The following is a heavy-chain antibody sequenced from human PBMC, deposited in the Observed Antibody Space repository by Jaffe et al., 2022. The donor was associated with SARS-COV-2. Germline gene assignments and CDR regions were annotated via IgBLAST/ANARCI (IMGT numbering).Heavy chain of an antibody. J-gene: IGHJ4*02. V-gene: IGHV3-33*01. D-gene: IGHD2-15*01. Sequence: QVQLVESGGGVVQPGRSLRLSCAASGFTFGNFGMHWVRQAPGKGLEWLAIIWYDGSNKNYADSVKGRFTISRDNSKNTLYLQMNSLRAEDTAVYYCARSRYCSGGSCPSYYFDYWGQGILVTVSS. CDR1: GFTFGNFG. CDR3: ARSRYCSGGSCPSYYFDY. CDR2: IWYDGSNK.